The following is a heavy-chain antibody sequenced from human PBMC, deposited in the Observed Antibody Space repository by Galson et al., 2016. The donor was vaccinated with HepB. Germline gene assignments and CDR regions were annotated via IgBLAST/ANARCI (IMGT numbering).Heavy chain of an antibody. D-gene: IGHD5-12*01. J-gene: IGHJ4*02. V-gene: IGHV3-48*01. Sequence: SLRLSCAASGFTFSSYIMSWVRQAPGKGLEWLSNIGGASDFIYQADSVRGRFTISRDNSKSTLYLQMNSLRAEDTAVYYCAKAEGLSASGYWLADSWGQGTLVTVSS. CDR3: AKAEGLSASGYWLADS. CDR2: IGGASDFI. CDR1: GFTFSSYI.